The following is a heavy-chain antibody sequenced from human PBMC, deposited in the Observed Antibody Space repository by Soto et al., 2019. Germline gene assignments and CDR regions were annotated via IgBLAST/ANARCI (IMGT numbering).Heavy chain of an antibody. CDR1: GGCISSYY. CDR2: IYYSGST. V-gene: IGHV4-59*01. Sequence: KPSGTLSLTCTVAGGCISSYYWSWIRQPPGKGLEWIGYIYYSGSTNYNPSLKSRVTISVDTSKNQFSLKLSSVTAADTAVYYCARHRGYVPTHWGQGTLVTVSS. J-gene: IGHJ4*02. CDR3: ARHRGYVPTH. D-gene: IGHD6-25*01.